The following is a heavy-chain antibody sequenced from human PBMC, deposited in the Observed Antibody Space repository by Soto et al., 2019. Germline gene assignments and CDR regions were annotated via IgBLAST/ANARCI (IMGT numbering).Heavy chain of an antibody. CDR2: ISGSSSMI. V-gene: IGHV3-48*01. CDR3: ARDLNPRHEMLSALLGY. D-gene: IGHD3-16*01. J-gene: IGHJ4*02. CDR1: GFTFSSYS. Sequence: EVQLVESGGGLVQPGGSLRLSCAASGFTFSSYSMNWVRQAPGKGLEWVSYISGSSSMIYYADSVKGRFTISRDNAKNSLYLQMNSLRAEDTAVYYCARDLNPRHEMLSALLGYWGQGTLVTVSS.